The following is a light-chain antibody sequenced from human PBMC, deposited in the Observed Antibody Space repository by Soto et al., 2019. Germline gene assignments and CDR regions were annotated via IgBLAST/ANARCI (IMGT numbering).Light chain of an antibody. CDR3: QQFHNWPLT. Sequence: EISITQTPATLSVSPCERSTLSCRASQSVSSNLAWYQQKPGQAPRLLIYGASTRATGIPARFSGSGSEAEFTLTISSLQSEDFAVYYCQQFHNWPLTFGGGTKVDIK. V-gene: IGKV3-15*01. CDR1: QSVSSN. CDR2: GAS. J-gene: IGKJ4*01.